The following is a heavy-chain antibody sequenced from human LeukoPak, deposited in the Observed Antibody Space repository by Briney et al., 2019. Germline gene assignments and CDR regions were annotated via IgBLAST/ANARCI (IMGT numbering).Heavy chain of an antibody. J-gene: IGHJ5*02. Sequence: PGGSLRLSCAVSGFPLDSYSMNWVRQAPGKGLEWVSYISSRSTTIHYADSVKGRFTISRDDAKNTVYLQMNNLRAEDTAVYYCVRGGPSTWSWGQGTLVTVSS. V-gene: IGHV3-48*04. CDR3: VRGGPSTWS. CDR1: GFPLDSYS. CDR2: ISSRSTTI. D-gene: IGHD2-15*01.